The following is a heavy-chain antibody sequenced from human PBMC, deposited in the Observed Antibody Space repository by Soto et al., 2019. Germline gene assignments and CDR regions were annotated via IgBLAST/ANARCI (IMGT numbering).Heavy chain of an antibody. CDR1: GFTFSDAL. CDR3: YREAF. J-gene: IGHJ4*02. CDR2: IKSNTEGGTT. D-gene: IGHD3-3*02. V-gene: IGHV3-15*01. Sequence: GGSLRLSCAASGFTFSDALMSWMRQAPGKGLEWVGRIKSNTEGGTTGYAAPVKGRFTISRDDSKNTVYLQMNSLKTEDTAMYHCYREAFWGQGILITFSS.